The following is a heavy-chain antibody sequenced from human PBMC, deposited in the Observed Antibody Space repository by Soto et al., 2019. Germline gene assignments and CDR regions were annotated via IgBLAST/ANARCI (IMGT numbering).Heavy chain of an antibody. V-gene: IGHV3-23*01. J-gene: IGHJ4*02. CDR1: GFTFSVNA. CDR3: AKGKGNLSFDY. CDR2: ISGSGYST. D-gene: IGHD4-4*01. Sequence: GGSLRLSCAASGFTFSVNAMSWVRQAPGKGLEWVSAISGSGYSTYYADSVKGRFTFSRDNSKNMLYLQMNSLRAEDTAVYYCAKGKGNLSFDYWGQGTLVTVSS.